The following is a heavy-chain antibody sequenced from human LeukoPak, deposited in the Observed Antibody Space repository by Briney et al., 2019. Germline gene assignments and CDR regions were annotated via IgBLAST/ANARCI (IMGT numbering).Heavy chain of an antibody. CDR2: ISYDGSNK. CDR3: ARDGTMYSSGWTGSYFDY. D-gene: IGHD6-19*01. Sequence: GGSLRLSCAASGFTFSSYAMHWVRQAPGKGLEWVAVISYDGSNKYYADSVKGRFTITRDNSKNTLYLQMNSLRAEDTAVYYCARDGTMYSSGWTGSYFDYWGQGTLVTVSS. V-gene: IGHV3-30*04. J-gene: IGHJ4*02. CDR1: GFTFSSYA.